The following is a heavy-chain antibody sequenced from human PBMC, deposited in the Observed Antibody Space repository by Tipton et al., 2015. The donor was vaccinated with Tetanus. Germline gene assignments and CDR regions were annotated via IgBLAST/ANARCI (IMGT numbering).Heavy chain of an antibody. Sequence: TLSLTCTVSGGSISTYHWNWIRQSPGKGLEWIGYIDYFGSTKYNPSLKSRVAVSVDTSKNQLSLRLNSVTSADTAVYYCARRGGDFLTGYYDSWGQGTLVTVSS. D-gene: IGHD3-9*01. V-gene: IGHV4-59*01. CDR3: ARRGGDFLTGYYDS. CDR2: IDYFGST. J-gene: IGHJ4*02. CDR1: GGSISTYH.